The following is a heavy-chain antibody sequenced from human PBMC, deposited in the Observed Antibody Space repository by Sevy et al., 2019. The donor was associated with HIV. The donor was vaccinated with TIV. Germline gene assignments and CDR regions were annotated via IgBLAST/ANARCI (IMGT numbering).Heavy chain of an antibody. CDR2: IYYIGNT. J-gene: IGHJ4*02. D-gene: IGHD1-26*01. CDR3: AGENAWGRGYS. V-gene: IGHV4-59*08. Sequence: SETLSLTCTVSGGSITSLYWDWIRQPPGKGLEWLANIYYIGNTNYNPSLKSRVTISLDTSKNQFSLRLSSVTAADTAIDYCAGENAWGRGYSWGQGTLVTVSS. CDR1: GGSITSLY.